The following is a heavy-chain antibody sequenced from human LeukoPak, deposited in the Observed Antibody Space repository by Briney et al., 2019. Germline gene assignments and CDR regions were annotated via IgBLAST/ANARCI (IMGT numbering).Heavy chain of an antibody. D-gene: IGHD3-22*01. Sequence: GGSLRLSCAASGFIFSRHWMTWVRQAPGKGLEWVANIKEDGTKKNYVDSVKGRFTISRDNAKNSQYLQMNSLRAEDTAVYYCATPLNYYDGSGYHQGGDWGQGTLVTVSS. V-gene: IGHV3-7*03. CDR2: IKEDGTKK. CDR1: GFIFSRHW. J-gene: IGHJ4*02. CDR3: ATPLNYYDGSGYHQGGD.